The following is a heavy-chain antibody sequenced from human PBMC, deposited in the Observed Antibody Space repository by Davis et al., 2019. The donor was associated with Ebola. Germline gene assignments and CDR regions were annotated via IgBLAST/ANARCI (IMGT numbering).Heavy chain of an antibody. D-gene: IGHD6-19*01. CDR3: ATDPEGWLDFDY. J-gene: IGHJ4*02. Sequence: GESLKISCAASRFTFSDYSMNWVRQGPGQGLEWVSGISGAGYNTYHADSVKGRFTISRDNSKNTLYLQMNSLRDEDTAIYYCATDPEGWLDFDYWGQGTLVTVSS. CDR1: RFTFSDYS. CDR2: ISGAGYNT. V-gene: IGHV3-23*01.